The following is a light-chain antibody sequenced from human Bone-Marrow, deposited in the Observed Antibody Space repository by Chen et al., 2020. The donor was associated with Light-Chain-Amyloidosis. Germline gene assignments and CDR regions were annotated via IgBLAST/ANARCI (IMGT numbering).Light chain of an antibody. CDR1: DLPTKY. V-gene: IGLV3-25*03. Sequence: SYELTQPPSVSVSPGQTARITCSGDDLPTKYAYWYQQKPGQAPVLVIHRDTERPSGISERFSVSSSGTTATLTISGVQAEDEADYHCQSAESSGTYGVIFGGGTKLTVL. CDR2: RDT. CDR3: QSAESSGTYGVI. J-gene: IGLJ2*01.